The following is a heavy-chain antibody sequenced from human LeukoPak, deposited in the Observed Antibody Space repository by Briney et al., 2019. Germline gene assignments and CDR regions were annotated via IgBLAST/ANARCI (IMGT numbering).Heavy chain of an antibody. CDR3: ATFDYGGNSYYFDY. Sequence: GGSLRLSCAASGFTFSSYSMNWVRQAPGKGLEWVSSISSSSSYIYYADSVKGRFTISRDNAKNSLYLQMNSLRAEDTALYYCATFDYGGNSYYFDYWGQGTLVTVSS. V-gene: IGHV3-21*01. CDR2: ISSSSSYI. J-gene: IGHJ4*02. D-gene: IGHD4-23*01. CDR1: GFTFSSYS.